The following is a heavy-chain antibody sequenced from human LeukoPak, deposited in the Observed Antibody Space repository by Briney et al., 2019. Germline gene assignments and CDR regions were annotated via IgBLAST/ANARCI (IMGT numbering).Heavy chain of an antibody. Sequence: GRSLRLSCAASGFTFSSYGMHWVRQAPGKGRDWEAVISYDGSNKYYADSVKGRFTISRDNSKNTLYLQMNSLRAEDTAVYYCAKDHPDDYGDYIDYWGQGTLVTVSS. CDR1: GFTFSSYG. D-gene: IGHD4-17*01. CDR2: ISYDGSNK. CDR3: AKDHPDDYGDYIDY. V-gene: IGHV3-30*18. J-gene: IGHJ4*02.